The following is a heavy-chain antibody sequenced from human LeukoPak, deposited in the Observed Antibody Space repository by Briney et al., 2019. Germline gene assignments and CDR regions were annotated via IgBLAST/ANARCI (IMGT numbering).Heavy chain of an antibody. CDR3: ARAEYGVLLDY. J-gene: IGHJ4*02. Sequence: GGSLRLSCAASGFTFSSYWMHWVRQAPGKGLVWVSRINSDGSSTNYADSVKGRFTISRDNAKNTLYLQMNSLRAEDTAVYYCARAEYGVLLDYWGQGTLVTVSS. D-gene: IGHD3-10*01. CDR2: INSDGSST. CDR1: GFTFSSYW. V-gene: IGHV3-74*01.